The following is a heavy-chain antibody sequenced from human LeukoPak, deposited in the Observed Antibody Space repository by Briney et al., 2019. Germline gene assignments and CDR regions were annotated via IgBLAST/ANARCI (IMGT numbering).Heavy chain of an antibody. J-gene: IGHJ4*02. CDR2: IYHSGST. V-gene: IGHV4-30-2*01. CDR1: GGSISSGGYS. CDR3: ARGRGQFDY. Sequence: PSETLSLTCAVSGGSISSGGYSWSWIRQPPGRGLEWIGYIYHSGSTHYKPSLKSRVTTSVDRSKNQFSLKLTSVTAADTAVYYCARGRGQFDYWGQGTLVTVSS.